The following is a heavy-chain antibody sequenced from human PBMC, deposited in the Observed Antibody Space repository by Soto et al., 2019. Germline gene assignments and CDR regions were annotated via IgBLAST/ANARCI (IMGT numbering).Heavy chain of an antibody. V-gene: IGHV5-51*01. D-gene: IGHD3-22*01. J-gene: IGHJ3*02. Sequence: GESLKISCKGSGYSFTSYWIGWVRQIPGKGLEWMGIIYPGDSDTRYSPSFQGQVTISADKSISTAYLQWSSLKASDTAMYYCARRFTYYYDSSGYFRRTRAFDIWGQGTMVTVSS. CDR3: ARRFTYYYDSSGYFRRTRAFDI. CDR2: IYPGDSDT. CDR1: GYSFTSYW.